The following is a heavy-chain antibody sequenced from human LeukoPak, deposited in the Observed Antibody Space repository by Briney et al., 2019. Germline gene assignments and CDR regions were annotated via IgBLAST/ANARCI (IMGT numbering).Heavy chain of an antibody. D-gene: IGHD5-12*01. V-gene: IGHV5-51*01. CDR2: IYPDDSDT. CDR3: ARPRGYSGYGTVYYFDY. Sequence: GESLKISCKGSGYIFTNYWIAWVRQMPGKGLEWMGIIYPDDSDTRYSPSFQGQVTISADKSISTAYLQWSSLKASDTAMYYCARPRGYSGYGTVYYFDYWGQGTLVTVSS. J-gene: IGHJ4*02. CDR1: GYIFTNYW.